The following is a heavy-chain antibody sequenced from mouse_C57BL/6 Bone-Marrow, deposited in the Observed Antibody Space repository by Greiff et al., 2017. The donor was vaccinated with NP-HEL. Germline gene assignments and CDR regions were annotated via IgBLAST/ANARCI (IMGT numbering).Heavy chain of an antibody. Sequence: EVKLMESGGDLVKPGGSLKLSCAASGFTFSSYGMSWVRQTPDKRLEWVATISSGGSYTYYPASVKGRFTISRDNAKNTLYLQMSSLKSEDTAMYYCARDRENLGWYFDVWGTGTTVTVSS. J-gene: IGHJ1*03. D-gene: IGHD4-1*01. CDR1: GFTFSSYG. CDR3: ARDRENLGWYFDV. V-gene: IGHV5-6*01. CDR2: ISSGGSYT.